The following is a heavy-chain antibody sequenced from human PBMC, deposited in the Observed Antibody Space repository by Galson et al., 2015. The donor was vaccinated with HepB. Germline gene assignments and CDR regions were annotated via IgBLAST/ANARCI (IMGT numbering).Heavy chain of an antibody. Sequence: SLRLSCAASGFTFDDYAMHWVRQAPGKGLEWVSGISWNSGSIGYADSVKGRFTISRDNAKNSLYLQMNSLRAEDTALYYCAKDTRRIAGRGGLGFDPWGQGTLVTVSS. V-gene: IGHV3-9*01. CDR1: GFTFDDYA. D-gene: IGHD1-14*01. CDR2: ISWNSGSI. CDR3: AKDTRRIAGRGGLGFDP. J-gene: IGHJ5*02.